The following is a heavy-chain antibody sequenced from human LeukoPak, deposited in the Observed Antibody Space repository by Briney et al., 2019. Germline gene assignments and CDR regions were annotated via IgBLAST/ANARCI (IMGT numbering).Heavy chain of an antibody. CDR3: AKDGDSTGYYSSYYNHMDV. Sequence: GGSLRLSCAASGFTFDDYAMHWVRQAPGKGLEWVSGISWNSGSIGYADSVKGRFAISRDNSKNTVYLQMNSLRAEDTAIYYCAKDGDSTGYYSSYYNHMDVWGKGTSVTISS. V-gene: IGHV3-9*01. CDR2: ISWNSGSI. J-gene: IGHJ6*03. D-gene: IGHD3-22*01. CDR1: GFTFDDYA.